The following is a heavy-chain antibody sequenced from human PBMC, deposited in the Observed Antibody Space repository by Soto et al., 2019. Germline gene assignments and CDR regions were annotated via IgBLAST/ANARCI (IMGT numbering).Heavy chain of an antibody. CDR2: ISSSGTP. D-gene: IGHD3-10*01. J-gene: IGHJ6*02. V-gene: IGHV3-48*01. CDR1: GFTLSTYS. Sequence: EVQLVESGGGLVQPGGSLRLSCAASGFTLSTYSMNWVRQAPGKGLAWVSAISSSGTPYYSDSVKGRFTISRDNAKNSRYREIKNLRAEDTAVYFCARGRPYGSGHYDMAVCCQGTTVTVSS. CDR3: ARGRPYGSGHYDMAV.